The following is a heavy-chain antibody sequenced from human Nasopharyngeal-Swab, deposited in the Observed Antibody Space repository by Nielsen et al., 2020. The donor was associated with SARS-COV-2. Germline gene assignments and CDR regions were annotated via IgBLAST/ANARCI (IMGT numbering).Heavy chain of an antibody. Sequence: ASVKVSCKASGYSFTTYSIHWVRKAPGQGLEWMGWINTNTGTPTYAQGFTERFVFSLDSSASTAYLQISSLKAADTASYYCAREDVLTGWRMDSWGQGTLVTVSS. V-gene: IGHV7-4-1*02. CDR1: GYSFTTYS. J-gene: IGHJ4*02. CDR2: INTNTGTP. D-gene: IGHD3-9*01. CDR3: AREDVLTGWRMDS.